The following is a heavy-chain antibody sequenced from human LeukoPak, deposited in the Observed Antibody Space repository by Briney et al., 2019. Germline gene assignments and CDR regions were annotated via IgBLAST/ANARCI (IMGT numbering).Heavy chain of an antibody. D-gene: IGHD3-10*01. Sequence: SETLSLTCTVSGGSISNYYWGWIRQPPGKGLEWIGSIYHSGSTYYNPSLKSRVTISVDTSKNQFSLKLSSVTAADTAVYYCARVRSYYYGSGSYFHLYYYYYMDVWGKGTTVTVSS. CDR2: IYHSGST. CDR3: ARVRSYYYGSGSYFHLYYYYYMDV. J-gene: IGHJ6*03. CDR1: GGSISNYY. V-gene: IGHV4-38-2*02.